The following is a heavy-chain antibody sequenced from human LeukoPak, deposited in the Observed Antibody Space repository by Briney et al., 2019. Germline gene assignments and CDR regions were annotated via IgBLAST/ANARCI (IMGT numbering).Heavy chain of an antibody. J-gene: IGHJ4*02. CDR3: AKHYGSGTYDNYFDY. CDR2: ITSSGGGT. V-gene: IGHV3-23*01. D-gene: IGHD3-10*01. CDR1: GFTFSDYG. Sequence: PGGSLRLSCAASGFTFSDYGMSWVRRAPGKGLEWVSAITSSGGGTFYADSMKGRLTISRDNSENTLYLQMNSLRAEDTAVYYCAKHYGSGTYDNYFDYWGQGTMVSVSS.